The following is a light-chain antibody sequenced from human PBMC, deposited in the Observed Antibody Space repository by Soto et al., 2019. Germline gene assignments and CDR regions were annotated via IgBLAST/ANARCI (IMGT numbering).Light chain of an antibody. CDR3: RDYGSSPGII. V-gene: IGKV3-20*01. Sequence: EIVLTQSPGTLSLSPGEIATLSWRASQSVSRSYLAWYQQKHGQAPRLLIYGAFSRATGIPERFSGSGSGTDLSLTISRLEPEDFAVYYCRDYGSSPGIIFGEGTRLEIK. J-gene: IGKJ5*01. CDR2: GAF. CDR1: QSVSRSY.